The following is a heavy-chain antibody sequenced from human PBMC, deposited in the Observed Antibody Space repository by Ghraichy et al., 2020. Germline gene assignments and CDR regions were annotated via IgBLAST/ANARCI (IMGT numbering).Heavy chain of an antibody. Sequence: SETLSLTCAVYGGSFSGYYWSWICQPPGKGLEWIGEINHSGSTNYNPSLKSRVTISVDTSKNQFSLKLSSVTAADTPVYYCASGVNWFDPWGQGTLVTVSS. CDR2: INHSGST. CDR1: GGSFSGYY. V-gene: IGHV4-34*01. CDR3: ASGVNWFDP. J-gene: IGHJ5*02.